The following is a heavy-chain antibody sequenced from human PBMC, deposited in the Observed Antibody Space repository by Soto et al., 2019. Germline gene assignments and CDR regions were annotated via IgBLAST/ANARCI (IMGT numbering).Heavy chain of an antibody. Sequence: GGSLRLSCAASGFIFSDHYMGWVRQAPGKGLEWVGQTKNKANGYTTEYAASVTGRFTISRDASKNSLDLQMNSLKTEDTAVYYCTRERWDYGDPKWYFDLWGRGTLVTGSS. CDR2: TKNKANGYTT. J-gene: IGHJ2*01. CDR1: GFIFSDHY. V-gene: IGHV3-72*01. CDR3: TRERWDYGDPKWYFDL. D-gene: IGHD4-17*01.